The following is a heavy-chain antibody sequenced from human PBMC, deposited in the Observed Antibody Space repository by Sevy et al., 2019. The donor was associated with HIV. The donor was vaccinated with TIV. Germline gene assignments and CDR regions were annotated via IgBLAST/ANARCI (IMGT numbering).Heavy chain of an antibody. CDR2: IYHTGNT. V-gene: IGHV4-30-2*01. Sequence: SETLSLTCAVSGVSISSGAYSWNWIRQPPGKGLEWIGYIYHTGNTYYNPSLKSRITISLDSSKNQFSLRLSSVTAADTAVYFCARDGGTMTTPGSFDIWGQGTMVTVSS. CDR3: ARDGGTMTTPGSFDI. J-gene: IGHJ3*02. CDR1: GVSISSGAYS. D-gene: IGHD4-17*01.